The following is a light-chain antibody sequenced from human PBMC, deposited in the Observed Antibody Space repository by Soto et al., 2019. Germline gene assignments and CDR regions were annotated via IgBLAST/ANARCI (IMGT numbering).Light chain of an antibody. Sequence: QSVLTQPASVSGSPGQSITISCTGTTSDIGAYNYVSWYQQYPGKAPKLMIYDVGSRPSGVSSRFSASKSGNTASLTISGLQAEDEADYYCSSYTTSTTLVFGGGTKLTVL. CDR3: SSYTTSTTLV. CDR1: TSDIGAYNY. CDR2: DVG. J-gene: IGLJ2*01. V-gene: IGLV2-14*03.